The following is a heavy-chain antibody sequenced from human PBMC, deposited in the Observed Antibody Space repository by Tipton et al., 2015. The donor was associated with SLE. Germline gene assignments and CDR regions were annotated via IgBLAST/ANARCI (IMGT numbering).Heavy chain of an antibody. CDR3: ASLRYGSGSFDY. J-gene: IGHJ4*02. V-gene: IGHV4-59*11. D-gene: IGHD3-10*01. CDR2: VYYSGST. CDR1: GGSISSHY. Sequence: TLSLTCTVSGGSISSHYWSWIRQPPGKGLEWIGYVYYSGSTSYNPSLKSRVTISVDTSKNQFSLKLSSVTAADTAVYYCASLRYGSGSFDYWGQGTLVTVPS.